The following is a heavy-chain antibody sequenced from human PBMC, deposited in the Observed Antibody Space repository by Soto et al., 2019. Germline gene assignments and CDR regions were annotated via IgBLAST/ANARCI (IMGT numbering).Heavy chain of an antibody. Sequence: VGSLRLSCAASGFTFSSYEMNWVRQAPGKGLEWVAVISYDGSNKYYADSVKGRFTISRDNSKNTLYLQMNSLRAEDTAVYYCAKDVVSSYWYFDLWGRGTLVTVSS. V-gene: IGHV3-30*18. CDR1: GFTFSSYE. D-gene: IGHD2-21*01. CDR3: AKDVVSSYWYFDL. J-gene: IGHJ2*01. CDR2: ISYDGSNK.